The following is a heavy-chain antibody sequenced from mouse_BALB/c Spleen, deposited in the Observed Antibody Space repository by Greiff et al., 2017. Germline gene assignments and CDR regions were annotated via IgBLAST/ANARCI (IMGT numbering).Heavy chain of an antibody. Sequence: QVQLQQSGPGLVAPSQSLSITCTVSGFSLTGYGVNWVRQPPGKGLEWLGMIWGDGSTDYNSALKSRLSISKDNSKSQVFLKMNSLQTDDTARYYCARAPEPNDGYLGIDDWGAGTTVTVSS. CDR3: ARAPEPNDGYLGIDD. CDR1: GFSLTGYG. CDR2: IWGDGST. D-gene: IGHD2-3*01. J-gene: IGHJ1*01. V-gene: IGHV2-6-7*01.